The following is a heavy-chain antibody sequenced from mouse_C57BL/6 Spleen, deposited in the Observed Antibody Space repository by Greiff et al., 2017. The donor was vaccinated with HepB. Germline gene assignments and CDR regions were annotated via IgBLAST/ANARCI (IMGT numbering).Heavy chain of an antibody. Sequence: VQLQESGAELARPGASVKLSCKASGYTFTSYGISWVKQRTGQGLEWIGEIYPRSGNTCYNEKFKGKATLTADKSSSTAYMELRSMTSEDSAVYFCATTEGAMDYWGQGTSVTVSS. CDR2: IYPRSGNT. D-gene: IGHD1-1*01. V-gene: IGHV1-81*01. CDR1: GYTFTSYG. J-gene: IGHJ4*01. CDR3: ATTEGAMDY.